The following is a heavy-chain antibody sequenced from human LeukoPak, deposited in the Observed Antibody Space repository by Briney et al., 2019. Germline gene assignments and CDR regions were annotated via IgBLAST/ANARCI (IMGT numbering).Heavy chain of an antibody. CDR2: IYHSGNT. CDR3: ARGLVATDSHYYMDV. Sequence: SSETLSLTCTVSGGSISSSSYYWGWIRQPPGKGLEWIGNIYHSGNTYYNPSLKSRVTISVDTSRNRFSLKVSSVTAADTGEYYCARGLVATDSHYYMDVWGKGTTVTVSS. V-gene: IGHV4-39*07. J-gene: IGHJ6*03. D-gene: IGHD2-2*01. CDR1: GGSISSSSYY.